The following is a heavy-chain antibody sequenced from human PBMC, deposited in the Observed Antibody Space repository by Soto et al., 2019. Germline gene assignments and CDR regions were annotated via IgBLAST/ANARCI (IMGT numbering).Heavy chain of an antibody. J-gene: IGHJ4*02. V-gene: IGHV3-30*18. CDR3: AKDNPTIAY. Sequence: ESGGGVVQPGRSLRLSCAVSGCTFRSSGMHWVRQAPGKGLEWVAIISYDGSDKYYADSAEGRFTISRDNSKNTLFLQMNSLRPEDTAVYYCAKDNPTIAYWGQGTLVTVSS. D-gene: IGHD1-1*01. CDR2: ISYDGSDK. CDR1: GCTFRSSG.